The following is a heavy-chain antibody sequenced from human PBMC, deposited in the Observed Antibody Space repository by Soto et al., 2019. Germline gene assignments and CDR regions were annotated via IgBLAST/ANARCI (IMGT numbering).Heavy chain of an antibody. CDR3: ARAAITMVRGAILDY. CDR1: GGSISSGDYY. J-gene: IGHJ4*02. CDR2: IYYSGST. Sequence: QVQLQESGPGLVKPSQTLSLTCTVSGGSISSGDYYWSWIRQPPGKGLEWIGYIYYSGSTYYNPSRKSRVTISVDTSKNQFSLKLSSVTAADTAVYYCARAAITMVRGAILDYWGQGTLVTVSS. D-gene: IGHD3-10*01. V-gene: IGHV4-30-4*01.